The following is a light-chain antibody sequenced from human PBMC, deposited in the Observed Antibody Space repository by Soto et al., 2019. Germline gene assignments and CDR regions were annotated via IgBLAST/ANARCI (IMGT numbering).Light chain of an antibody. CDR2: GNS. CDR3: QSYDSSLSGSWV. V-gene: IGLV1-40*01. Sequence: QSVLTQPPSVSGAPGQRVTISCTGSSSNIGAGYDVHWYQQLPGTAPKLLIYGNSNRPSGVPDRFSGSKSGTSASLAITGLQADDEADYNCQSYDSSLSGSWVFGGGTKVTVL. J-gene: IGLJ3*02. CDR1: SSNIGAGYD.